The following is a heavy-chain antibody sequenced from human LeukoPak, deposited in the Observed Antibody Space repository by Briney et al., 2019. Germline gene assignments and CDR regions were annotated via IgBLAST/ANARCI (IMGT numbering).Heavy chain of an antibody. J-gene: IGHJ4*02. V-gene: IGHV4-39*01. D-gene: IGHD3-22*01. Sequence: SETLSLTCTVSGGSISSSSYYWGWIRQPPGKGLEWIGSIYYSGSTYYNPSLKSRVTISVDTSKNQFSLKLSSVTAADTAVYYCARMEYDRGYYFDYWGQGTLVTVSS. CDR1: GGSISSSSYY. CDR2: IYYSGST. CDR3: ARMEYDRGYYFDY.